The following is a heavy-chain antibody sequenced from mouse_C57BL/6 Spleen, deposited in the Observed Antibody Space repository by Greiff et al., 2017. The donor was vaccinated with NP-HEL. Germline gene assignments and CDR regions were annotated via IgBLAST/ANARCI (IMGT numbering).Heavy chain of an antibody. CDR2: ISSGGSYT. CDR3: ARQITTAYFDY. Sequence: EVQVVESGGDLVKPGGSLKLSCAASGFTFSSYGMSWVRQTPDKRLEWVATISSGGSYTYYPDSVKGRFTISRDNAKNTLYLQMSSLKSEDTAMYYCARQITTAYFDYWGQGTTLTVSS. D-gene: IGHD1-2*01. V-gene: IGHV5-6*01. J-gene: IGHJ2*01. CDR1: GFTFSSYG.